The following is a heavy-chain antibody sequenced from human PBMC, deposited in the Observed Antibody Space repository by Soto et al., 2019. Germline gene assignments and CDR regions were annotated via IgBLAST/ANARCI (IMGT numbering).Heavy chain of an antibody. CDR2: ISSNGGST. Sequence: PGGSLRLSCSASGFTFNSYAMHWVRQAPGKGLEYVSAISSNGGSTYYADSVKGRFTISRDNSKNTLYLQMSSLRAEDTAVYYCVKGHGSSWLVWGQGTTVTVSS. V-gene: IGHV3-64D*06. CDR3: VKGHGSSWLV. J-gene: IGHJ6*02. D-gene: IGHD6-13*01. CDR1: GFTFNSYA.